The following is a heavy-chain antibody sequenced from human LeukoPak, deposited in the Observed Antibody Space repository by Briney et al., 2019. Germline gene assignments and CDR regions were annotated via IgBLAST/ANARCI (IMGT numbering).Heavy chain of an antibody. V-gene: IGHV1-18*04. CDR2: ISGHNGHT. CDR3: ARGPGIAVAGVFDY. Sequence: ASVRVSSTASGYTFTIYGINWVRQAPGQGLEWMGWISGHNGHTNYVQKMQGRVTMTTDTSTNTAYMELRNLTSDDTAVYYCARGPGIAVAGVFDYWGQGSLVTVSS. J-gene: IGHJ4*02. CDR1: GYTFTIYG. D-gene: IGHD6-19*01.